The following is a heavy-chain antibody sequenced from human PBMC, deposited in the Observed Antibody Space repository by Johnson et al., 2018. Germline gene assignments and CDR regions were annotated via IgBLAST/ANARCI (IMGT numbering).Heavy chain of an antibody. CDR3: AKDLPFDYDGYVSVAMDV. Sequence: QVQLVQSGGGVVQPGRSLRLSCAASGFTFRSYGMHWVRQAPGKGLEWVALISHDGADKYNVDAVQGRFIISRDNSKNPLYLQMNSLGYDDTALYDCAKDLPFDYDGYVSVAMDVWCRGTTVTVSS. V-gene: IGHV3-30*18. CDR2: ISHDGADK. CDR1: GFTFRSYG. J-gene: IGHJ6*02. D-gene: IGHD4-17*01.